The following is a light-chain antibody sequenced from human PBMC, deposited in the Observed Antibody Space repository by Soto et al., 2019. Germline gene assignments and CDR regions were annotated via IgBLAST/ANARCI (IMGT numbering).Light chain of an antibody. CDR2: KAS. Sequence: EIQMTQSPSLLSASVGDRVTITCRASQSVSTWLAWYQQKPGKAPKLLIYKASSLESGAPSRFSGSGSGTDFTLTISSLRPDDFATYYCQQYNSFSGTLGQGTKVDIK. J-gene: IGKJ1*01. V-gene: IGKV1-5*03. CDR3: QQYNSFSGT. CDR1: QSVSTW.